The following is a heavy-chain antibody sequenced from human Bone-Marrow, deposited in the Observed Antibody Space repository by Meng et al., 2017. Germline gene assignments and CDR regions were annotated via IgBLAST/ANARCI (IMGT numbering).Heavy chain of an antibody. D-gene: IGHD3-22*01. J-gene: IGHJ3*02. CDR2: IYYSGST. CDR1: GGSISSSSYY. Sequence: GSLRLSCTVSGGSISSSSYYRGWIRQPPGKGLEWIGSIYYSGSTYYNPSLKSRVTISVDTSKNQFSLKLSSVTAADTAVYYCASSFVITMIVVVITNAFNIWARGPLAPSPQ. V-gene: IGHV4-39*07. CDR3: ASSFVITMIVVVITNAFNI.